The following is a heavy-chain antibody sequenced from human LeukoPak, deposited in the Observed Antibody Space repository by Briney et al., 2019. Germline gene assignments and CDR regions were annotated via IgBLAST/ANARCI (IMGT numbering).Heavy chain of an antibody. Sequence: SETLSLTCTVSGGSLSGYYWRWIRQPPGKGLEWIGYIYYSGSTNYNPSLKSRVTISVDTSKNQFSLKLSSVTAADTAVCYCARHPVPNHFDYWGQGTLVTVSS. CDR1: GGSLSGYY. J-gene: IGHJ4*02. D-gene: IGHD4-4*01. CDR2: IYYSGST. V-gene: IGHV4-59*08. CDR3: ARHPVPNHFDY.